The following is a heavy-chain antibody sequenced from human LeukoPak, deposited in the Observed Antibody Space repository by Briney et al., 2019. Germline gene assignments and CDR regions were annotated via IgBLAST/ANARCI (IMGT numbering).Heavy chain of an antibody. Sequence: PSETLSLTCTVSGGSISSYYWSWIRHPPGKGLEWMGNIYYSGSTNYNPSLKSRVTISVDTSKNQFSLKLSSVTAADTAVYYCARDLRYSSGWYGGYYYYYGMDVWGKGTTVTVSS. CDR3: ARDLRYSSGWYGGYYYYYGMDV. CDR1: GGSISSYY. V-gene: IGHV4-59*01. J-gene: IGHJ6*04. D-gene: IGHD6-19*01. CDR2: IYYSGST.